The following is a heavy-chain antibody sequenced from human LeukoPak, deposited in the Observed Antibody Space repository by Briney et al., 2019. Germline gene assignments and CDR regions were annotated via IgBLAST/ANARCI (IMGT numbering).Heavy chain of an antibody. CDR2: ISSSGTPK. D-gene: IGHD3-10*01. J-gene: IGHJ3*02. V-gene: IGHV3-11*04. CDR3: ARDRGAADAFDI. CDR1: GFIFSDYY. Sequence: PGGSLRLSCGASGFIFSDYYMSWIRQAPGKGLEWISYISSSGTPKYYADSVKGRFTISRDNAKNSLYLQMNSLRAEDTAVYYCARDRGAADAFDIWGQGTMVTVSS.